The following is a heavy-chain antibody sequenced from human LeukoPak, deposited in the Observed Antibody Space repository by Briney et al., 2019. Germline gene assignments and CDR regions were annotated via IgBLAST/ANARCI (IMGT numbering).Heavy chain of an antibody. J-gene: IGHJ6*04. CDR1: GFTFSSNG. Sequence: GGSLRLSCAASGFTFSSNGMHWVRQAPGKGLEWVAVISYDGSNKYYADSVKGRFTISRDNSKNTLYLQMNSLRGEDSAVYYCAKDSSGIAVAGTGYYYGMDVWGKGTTVTVSS. CDR3: AKDSSGIAVAGTGYYYGMDV. V-gene: IGHV3-30*18. D-gene: IGHD6-19*01. CDR2: ISYDGSNK.